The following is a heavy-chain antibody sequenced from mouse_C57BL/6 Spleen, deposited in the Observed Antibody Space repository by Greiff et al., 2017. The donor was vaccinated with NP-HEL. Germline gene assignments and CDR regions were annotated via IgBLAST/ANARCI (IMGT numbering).Heavy chain of an antibody. CDR3: ARSIIDYYGLDY. CDR1: GFTFTDYY. J-gene: IGHJ2*01. Sequence: EVKLVESGGGLVQPGGSLSLSCAASGFTFTDYYMSWVRQPPGKALEWLGFIRNKANGYTTEYSASVKGRFTISRDNSQSILYLQMKARRAEDSATYYCARSIIDYYGLDYWGQGTTLTVSS. D-gene: IGHD1-1*01. CDR2: IRNKANGYTT. V-gene: IGHV7-3*01.